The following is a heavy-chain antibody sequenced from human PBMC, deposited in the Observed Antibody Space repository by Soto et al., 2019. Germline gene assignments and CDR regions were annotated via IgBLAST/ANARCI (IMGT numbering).Heavy chain of an antibody. CDR3: ARNGGLWRSAFDI. CDR1: GGSISSSSYY. J-gene: IGHJ3*02. Sequence: SETLSLTCTVSGGSISSSSYYWGWIRQPPGKGLKWIGSIYYSGSTYYNPSLKSRVTISVDTSKNQFSLKLSSVTAADTAVYYCARNGGLWRSAFDIWGQGTMVTVSS. V-gene: IGHV4-39*01. CDR2: IYYSGST. D-gene: IGHD2-15*01.